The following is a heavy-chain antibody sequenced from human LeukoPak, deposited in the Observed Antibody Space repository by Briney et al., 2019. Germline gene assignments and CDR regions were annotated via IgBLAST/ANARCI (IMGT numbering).Heavy chain of an antibody. J-gene: IGHJ6*03. CDR1: GGTFSSYA. Sequence: SVKVSCKASGGTFSSYAISWVRQAPGQGLEWMGGIIPIFGTANYAQKFQGRVTITTDESTSTAYMELSSLRSEDTPVYYCSAGGAENPYYYYMDVWGKGTTVTVSS. CDR2: IIPIFGTA. D-gene: IGHD3-10*01. CDR3: SAGGAENPYYYYMDV. V-gene: IGHV1-69*05.